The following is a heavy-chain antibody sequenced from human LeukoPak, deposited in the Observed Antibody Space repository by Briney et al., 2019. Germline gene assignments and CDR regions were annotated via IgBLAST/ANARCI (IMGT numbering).Heavy chain of an antibody. Sequence: GGSLRLSCAASGFTFSSYGMHWVRQAPGKGLEWVAVISYDGSNKYYADSVKGRFTISRDNAKNSLYLQMNSLRAEDTAVYYCAREDGDYPTGDYYYGMDVWGQGTTVTVSS. CDR2: ISYDGSNK. V-gene: IGHV3-30*03. CDR3: AREDGDYPTGDYYYGMDV. CDR1: GFTFSSYG. J-gene: IGHJ6*02. D-gene: IGHD4-17*01.